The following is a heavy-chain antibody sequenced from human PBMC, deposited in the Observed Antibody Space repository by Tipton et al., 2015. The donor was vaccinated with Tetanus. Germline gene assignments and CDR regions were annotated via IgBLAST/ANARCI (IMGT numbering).Heavy chain of an antibody. J-gene: IGHJ6*02. CDR1: GDSLSNGDYY. Sequence: TLSLTCTVSGDSLSNGDYYWSWIRQPPGKGLESIGYIYYSGSTYYNPSLKSRVTISVDTSKNQFSLRLSSVTAADTAVYYCARVQEQRIYYYGMDVWGQGTTVTVSS. D-gene: IGHD6-25*01. CDR3: ARVQEQRIYYYGMDV. CDR2: IYYSGST. V-gene: IGHV4-30-4*01.